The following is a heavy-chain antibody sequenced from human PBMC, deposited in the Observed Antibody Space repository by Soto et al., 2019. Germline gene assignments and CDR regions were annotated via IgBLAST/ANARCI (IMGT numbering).Heavy chain of an antibody. V-gene: IGHV4-59*08. Sequence: SETLSLTCTVSGASISSYYWSWIRQPPGKSLEWIAYISNTESARYSPSFQGQVTISADKSISTAYLQWSSLKASDTAMYYCARQVEDYYDSSGNWFDPWGQGTLVTVSS. D-gene: IGHD3-22*01. CDR3: ARQVEDYYDSSGNWFDP. CDR1: GASISSYY. CDR2: ISNTESA. J-gene: IGHJ5*02.